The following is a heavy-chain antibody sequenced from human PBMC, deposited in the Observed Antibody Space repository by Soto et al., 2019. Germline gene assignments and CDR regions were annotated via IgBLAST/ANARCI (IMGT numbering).Heavy chain of an antibody. D-gene: IGHD3-3*01. CDR1: GGSISSSSYY. CDR2: IYYSGST. J-gene: IGHJ4*02. CDR3: ARLPGGSYDFWSGYMYYFDY. V-gene: IGHV4-39*01. Sequence: TSETLSLTCTVSGGSISSSSYYWGWIRQPPGKGLEWIGSIYYSGSTYYNPSLKSRVTISVDTSKNQFSLKLSSVTAADTAVYYCARLPGGSYDFWSGYMYYFDYWGQGTLVTVSS.